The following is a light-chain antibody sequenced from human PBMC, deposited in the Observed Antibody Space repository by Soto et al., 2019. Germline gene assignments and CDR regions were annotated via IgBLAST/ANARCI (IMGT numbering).Light chain of an antibody. CDR3: QKYYSTPPT. CDR1: QSVLYSSNNKNY. Sequence: DIVMTQSPDSLAVSLGERATINCKSSQSVLYSSNNKNYLAWYQQKPGQPPKLLIYWASTRESGVPDRFSGRGSGTDFTLTISTLRAEDVAVYYGQKYYSTPPTFGGGTKVEIK. CDR2: WAS. V-gene: IGKV4-1*01. J-gene: IGKJ4*01.